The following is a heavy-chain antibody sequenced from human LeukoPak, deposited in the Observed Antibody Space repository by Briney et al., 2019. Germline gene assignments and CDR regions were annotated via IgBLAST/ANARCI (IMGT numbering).Heavy chain of an antibody. CDR2: IYHTGST. V-gene: IGHV4-59*01. D-gene: IGHD5-24*01. CDR1: GGSISAYY. CDR3: ARDRGFDGYNEDYFDY. Sequence: PSETLSLTCTVSGGSISAYYRNWIRKSPGKGLEWIGYIYHTGSTKHNPSLKSRVTISVDTSKNQFSLKLTSVTAADTAVYYCARDRGFDGYNEDYFDYWGQGTLVTVSS. J-gene: IGHJ4*02.